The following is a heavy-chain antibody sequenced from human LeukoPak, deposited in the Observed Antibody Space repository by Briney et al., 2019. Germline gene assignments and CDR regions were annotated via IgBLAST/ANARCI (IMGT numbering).Heavy chain of an antibody. V-gene: IGHV4-39*01. CDR3: ARRTSGSSSDY. CDR2: IYYNGRT. Sequence: SETLSLTCTVSGXSISSGSYFWGWIRQPPGKGLEWIATIYYNGRTYYNPSLESRVTVSMDTSKNQFSLRLNAATAADTAIYYCARRTSGSSSDYWGQGTLVTVSS. J-gene: IGHJ4*02. D-gene: IGHD1-26*01. CDR1: GXSISSGSYF.